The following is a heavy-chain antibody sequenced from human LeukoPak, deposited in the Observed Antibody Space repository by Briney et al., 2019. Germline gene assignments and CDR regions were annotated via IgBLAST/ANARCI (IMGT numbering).Heavy chain of an antibody. CDR1: GGSFSGYY. J-gene: IGHJ4*02. Sequence: SETLSLTCAVYGGSFSGYYWSWIRQPPGKGLEWIGEINHSGSTNYNPSLKSRVTISVDTSKNQFSLKVTSVTAADTAVYYCANYGVVLATYGSPSPFVYWGQGALVTVSS. V-gene: IGHV4-34*01. CDR3: ANYGVVLATYGSPSPFVY. CDR2: INHSGST. D-gene: IGHD3-16*01.